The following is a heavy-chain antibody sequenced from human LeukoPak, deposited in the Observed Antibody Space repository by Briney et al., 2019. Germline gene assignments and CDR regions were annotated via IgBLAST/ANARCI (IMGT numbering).Heavy chain of an antibody. J-gene: IGHJ5*02. D-gene: IGHD6-19*01. V-gene: IGHV4-4*02. Sequence: SETLSLTCAVSGGSIGSGNWWSWVRQPPGQGLEWIGEIYHSGSTNYNSSLKSRVTISVDKSKNQFSLKLSSVTAADTAMYYCARGGTTVAGTFWFDPWGQGTLVTVSS. CDR1: GGSIGSGNW. CDR3: ARGGTTVAGTFWFDP. CDR2: IYHSGST.